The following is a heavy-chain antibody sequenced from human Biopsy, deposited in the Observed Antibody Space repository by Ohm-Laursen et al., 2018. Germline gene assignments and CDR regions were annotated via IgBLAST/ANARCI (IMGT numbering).Heavy chain of an antibody. CDR1: GFSFTSYT. D-gene: IGHD4-23*01. CDR2: IKQDGSET. Sequence: SLRLSCAAAGFSFTSYTMNWVRQVPGKGLEWVANIKQDGSETYFVDSVKGRFTISRDSAKSSLYLQMNSLRAEDAAVYYCARDTRWSPYSMDVWGQGTTVTVSS. CDR3: ARDTRWSPYSMDV. J-gene: IGHJ6*02. V-gene: IGHV3-7*03.